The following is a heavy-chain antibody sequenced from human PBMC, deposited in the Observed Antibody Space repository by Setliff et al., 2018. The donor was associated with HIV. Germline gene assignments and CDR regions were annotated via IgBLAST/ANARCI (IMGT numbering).Heavy chain of an antibody. J-gene: IGHJ4*02. Sequence: GGSLRLSCAASGFTFSAYRMNWVRQAPGKGLEWVSSISSSGNTRYYADSVKGRFTISRDNAKNSLYLQMNSLGAEDTAVYYCAKSYFDYWGQGTLVTVSS. CDR3: AKSYFDY. CDR2: ISSSGNTR. CDR1: GFTFSAYR. V-gene: IGHV3-48*01.